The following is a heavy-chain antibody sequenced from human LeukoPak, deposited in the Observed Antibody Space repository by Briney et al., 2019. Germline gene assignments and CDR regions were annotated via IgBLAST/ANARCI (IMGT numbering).Heavy chain of an antibody. CDR3: AKEPGLRRTTEFFDY. Sequence: PGGSLRLSCAASGFTFDDYAMHWVRQAPGKGPEWAASVRQDGKLKFYADSVKARFTISRDNSKNTLYLQMNSLRAEDTAVYYCAKEPGLRRTTEFFDYWGQGTLVSVSS. V-gene: IGHV3-30*02. CDR1: GFTFDDYA. D-gene: IGHD4-17*01. CDR2: VRQDGKLK. J-gene: IGHJ4*02.